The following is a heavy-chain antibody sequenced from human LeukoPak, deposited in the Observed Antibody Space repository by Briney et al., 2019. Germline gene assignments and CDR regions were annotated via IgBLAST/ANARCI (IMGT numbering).Heavy chain of an antibody. CDR2: MSGSGGRT. CDR3: ARDYGGSSPFDY. D-gene: IGHD4-23*01. Sequence: GGSLRLSCAASGFTFNTYAMSWVRQAPGKGLEWVSAMSGSGGRTYYADSVKGRFTISRDNSKNTLYLQMNSLRAEDTAVYYCARDYGGSSPFDYWGQGTLVTASS. CDR1: GFTFNTYA. J-gene: IGHJ4*02. V-gene: IGHV3-23*01.